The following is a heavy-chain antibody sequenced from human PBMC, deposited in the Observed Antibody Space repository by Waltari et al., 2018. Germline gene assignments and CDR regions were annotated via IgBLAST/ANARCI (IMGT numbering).Heavy chain of an antibody. Sequence: EVQLVESGGGLVQPGGSLRLSCAASGFTFSRSWMNWVRQAQGQGRGVVGVSRINRDGSDTTYADSVRGRFTRARDNAKKTMYLQMNSLRVEDTAVYYCTRDSEWLLPSINNYYYAMDVWGQGTTVTVSS. CDR2: INRDGSDT. J-gene: IGHJ6*02. CDR3: TRDSEWLLPSINNYYYAMDV. D-gene: IGHD3-22*01. V-gene: IGHV3-74*03. CDR1: GFTFSRSW.